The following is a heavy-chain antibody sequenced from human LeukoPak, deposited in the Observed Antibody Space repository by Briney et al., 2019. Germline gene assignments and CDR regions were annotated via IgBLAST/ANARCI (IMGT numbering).Heavy chain of an antibody. CDR2: TYYRSKWHN. CDR3: TRDVGPYYGMDV. V-gene: IGHV6-1*01. J-gene: IGHJ6*02. D-gene: IGHD3-10*01. CDR1: GDSVSSNRGA. Sequence: SQTLSLTCAISGDSVSSNRGAWNWIRQSPSRGLEWLGRTYYRSKWHNDYAISVKSRIIINSDTSKNQFSLQLNSVTPEDTAVYYCTRDVGPYYGMDVWGQGTTVTVS.